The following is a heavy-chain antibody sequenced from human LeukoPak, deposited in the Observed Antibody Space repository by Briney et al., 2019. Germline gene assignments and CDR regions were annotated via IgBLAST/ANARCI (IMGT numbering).Heavy chain of an antibody. D-gene: IGHD6-19*01. J-gene: IGHJ4*02. CDR2: IYYSGST. V-gene: IGHV4-59*01. CDR3: ARVAGYSSGWYEAHFDY. CDR1: GGSFSGYY. Sequence: SETLSLTCAVYGGSFSGYYWSWIRQPPGKGLEWIGYIYYSGSTNYNPSLKSRVTISVDTSKNQFSLKLSSVTAADTAVYYCARVAGYSSGWYEAHFDYWGQGTLVTVSS.